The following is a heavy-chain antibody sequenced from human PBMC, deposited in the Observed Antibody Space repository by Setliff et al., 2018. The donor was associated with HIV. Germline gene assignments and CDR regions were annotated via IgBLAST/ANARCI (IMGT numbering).Heavy chain of an antibody. Sequence: GASVKVSCKAPGYNFVNLGIAWVRQAPGQGLEWMGWINPYNGNTNYGQKFQGRVTMSTETSTTTAYMELRSLRSDDAAVYYCARGNGHFDSWGQGSLVTVSS. D-gene: IGHD2-8*01. V-gene: IGHV1-18*01. CDR3: ARGNGHFDS. CDR1: GYNFVNLG. CDR2: INPYNGNT. J-gene: IGHJ4*02.